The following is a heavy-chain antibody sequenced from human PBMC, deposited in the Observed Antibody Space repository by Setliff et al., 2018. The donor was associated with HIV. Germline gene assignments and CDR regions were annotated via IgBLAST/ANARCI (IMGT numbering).Heavy chain of an antibody. CDR2: IFYSGTT. CDR1: GGSINSYY. J-gene: IGHJ5*02. V-gene: IGHV4-59*08. D-gene: IGHD3-10*01. CDR3: ARHRRDYYGSGGYSA. Sequence: TSETLSLTCTVSGGSINSYYWSWIRQPPGKGLEWIGHIFYSGTTSYNPSPKSRVTISVDTSKNQFPLKLSSVTAADTAVYYCARHRRDYYGSGGYSAWGQGTLVTVSS.